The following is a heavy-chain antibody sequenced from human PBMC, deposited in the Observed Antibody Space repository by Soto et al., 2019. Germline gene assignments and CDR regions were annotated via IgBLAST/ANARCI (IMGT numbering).Heavy chain of an antibody. V-gene: IGHV1-69*01. CDR3: ARVVSTTISFYYYYGMDV. Sequence: QVQLVQSGAEVKKPGSSVKASCKASGGTFSSYAISWVRQAPGQGLEWMGGIIPIFGTANYAQKFQGRVTITADESTSTAYMELSSLRSEDTAVYYCARVVSTTISFYYYYGMDVWGQGTTVTVSS. D-gene: IGHD1-26*01. CDR1: GGTFSSYA. J-gene: IGHJ6*02. CDR2: IIPIFGTA.